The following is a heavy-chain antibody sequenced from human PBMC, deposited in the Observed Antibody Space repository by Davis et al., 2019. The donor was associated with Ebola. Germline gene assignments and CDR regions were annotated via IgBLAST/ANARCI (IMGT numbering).Heavy chain of an antibody. Sequence: SVKVSCKASGGTFSSYAISWVRQAPGQGLEWMGGIIPIFGTANYAQKFQGRVTITADKSTSTAYMELSSLRSEDTAVYYCARERWFRELFLGYFDYWGQGTLVTVSS. J-gene: IGHJ4*02. CDR3: ARERWFRELFLGYFDY. CDR2: IIPIFGTA. CDR1: GGTFSSYA. D-gene: IGHD3-10*01. V-gene: IGHV1-69*06.